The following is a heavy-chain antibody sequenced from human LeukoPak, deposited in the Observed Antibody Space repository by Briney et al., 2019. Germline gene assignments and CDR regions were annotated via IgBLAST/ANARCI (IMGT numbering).Heavy chain of an antibody. CDR2: MNPNSGNT. Sequence: GASVKVSCKASGYTFTSYDINWVRQATGQGREWMGWMNPNSGNTGYAQKFQGRVTMTRNTSISTAYMELSSLRSEDTAVYYCAFERGGESTTDAFDIWGQGTMVTVSS. J-gene: IGHJ3*02. V-gene: IGHV1-8*01. CDR3: AFERGGESTTDAFDI. D-gene: IGHD3-16*01. CDR1: GYTFTSYD.